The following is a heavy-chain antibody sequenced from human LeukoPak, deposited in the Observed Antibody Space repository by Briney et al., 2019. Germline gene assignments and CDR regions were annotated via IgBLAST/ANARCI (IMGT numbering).Heavy chain of an antibody. CDR1: GFTFDDYA. CDR3: ARGGRPDY. V-gene: IGHV3-9*01. CDR2: ISWNSGSI. D-gene: IGHD3-10*01. Sequence: GGSLRLSCAATGFTFDDYAMHWVRQAPGKGLEWVSGISWNSGSIGYADSVKGRFTISRDNAKNSLYLQMSSLRAEDTAVYYCARGGRPDYWGQGTLVTVSS. J-gene: IGHJ4*02.